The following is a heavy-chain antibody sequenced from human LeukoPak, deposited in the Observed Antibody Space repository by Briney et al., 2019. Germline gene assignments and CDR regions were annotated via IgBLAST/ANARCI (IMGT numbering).Heavy chain of an antibody. J-gene: IGHJ4*02. CDR2: VYSDGNT. CDR1: GFTFSSYE. Sequence: PGGSLRLSCAASGFTFSSYEMNWVRQAPGKGLEWVSVVYSDGNTYYGDSVKGRFTISRDHSKNTLCLQMNSLRAEDTAVYYCGRGIIRGVSAPDYWGQGTLVTVSS. D-gene: IGHD3-10*01. CDR3: GRGIIRGVSAPDY. V-gene: IGHV3-66*01.